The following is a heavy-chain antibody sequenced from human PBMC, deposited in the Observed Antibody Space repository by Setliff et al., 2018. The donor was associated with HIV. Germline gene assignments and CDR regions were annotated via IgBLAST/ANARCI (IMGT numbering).Heavy chain of an antibody. CDR2: LYDTGRT. Sequence: SETLSLTCSVSGGSVIKDKFYWGWIRQAPAKGLEWIGTLYDTGRTYYNPPLKSRVSIFVDTTKNEFSLSLRSVTAADTAVYFCVNSGYDGDYYYYYMDVWGKGTTVTVSS. V-gene: IGHV4-39*01. CDR1: GGSVIKDKFY. J-gene: IGHJ6*03. CDR3: VNSGYDGDYYYYYMDV. D-gene: IGHD5-12*01.